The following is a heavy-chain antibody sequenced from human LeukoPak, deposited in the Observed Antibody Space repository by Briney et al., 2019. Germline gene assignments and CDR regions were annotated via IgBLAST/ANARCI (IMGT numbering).Heavy chain of an antibody. CDR2: IYTSGST. Sequence: PSETLSLTCTVSGGSISSYYWSWIRQPAGKGLEWIGRIYTSGSTNYNPSLKSRVTMSVDTSKNQFSLKLSSVTAADTAVYYCARVLSVTPDRYYFDYWGQGTLVTVSS. D-gene: IGHD2/OR15-2a*01. J-gene: IGHJ4*02. CDR3: ARVLSVTPDRYYFDY. V-gene: IGHV4-4*07. CDR1: GGSISSYY.